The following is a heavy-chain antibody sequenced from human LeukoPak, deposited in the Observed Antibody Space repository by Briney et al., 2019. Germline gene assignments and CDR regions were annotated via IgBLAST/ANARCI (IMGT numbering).Heavy chain of an antibody. CDR1: SGSMDYYN. D-gene: IGHD4-11*01. V-gene: IGHV4-4*07. CDR2: TSGST. Sequence: SETLSLTCTVSSGSMDYYNWRWIRQPAGKGLEWIVRTSGSTKYNPSLKSRVTMSVDTSKNQFSLKLSSVTAADTAVYYCARTLQHSENYYYYMDVWGKGTTVTVSS. J-gene: IGHJ6*03. CDR3: ARTLQHSENYYYYMDV.